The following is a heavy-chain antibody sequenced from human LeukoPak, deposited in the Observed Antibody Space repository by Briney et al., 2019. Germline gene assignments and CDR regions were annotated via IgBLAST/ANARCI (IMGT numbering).Heavy chain of an antibody. J-gene: IGHJ4*02. CDR3: ARGLYGSGRRSLMAH. V-gene: IGHV3-7*01. Sequence: GGSLRLSCAASGFAFHNYWMTWVRQAPGKGLEWVANINQDDNEKYYLDSVKGRFTISRDNAETSLFLQMTSLRVEDTAIYYCARGLYGSGRRSLMAHWGPGTLVAVSS. CDR1: GFAFHNYW. D-gene: IGHD3-10*01. CDR2: INQDDNEK.